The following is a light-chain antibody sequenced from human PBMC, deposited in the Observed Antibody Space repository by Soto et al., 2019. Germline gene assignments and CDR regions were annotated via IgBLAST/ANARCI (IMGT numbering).Light chain of an antibody. CDR3: SSYAGSKNRYV. CDR1: SSDVGGYNF. J-gene: IGLJ1*01. CDR2: EVT. V-gene: IGLV2-8*01. Sequence: QSALTQPPSASGSRGQSVTISCTGTSSDVGGYNFVSWYQQHPGKAPKVILSEVTKRPSGVPDRFSGSKSGNTASLTVSGLQTEDEAHYCCSSYAGSKNRYVFGTGTKLTVL.